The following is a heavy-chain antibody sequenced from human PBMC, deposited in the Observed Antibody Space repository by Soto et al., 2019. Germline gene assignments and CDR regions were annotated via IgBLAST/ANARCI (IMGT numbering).Heavy chain of an antibody. CDR1: GGSISSYY. CDR3: ARFKVGGNWFDP. CDR2: IYYSGST. J-gene: IGHJ5*02. Sequence: PWETLSLTCTVSGGSISSYYWSWIRQPPGKGLEWIGYIYYSGSTNYNPSLKSRVTISVDTSKNQFSLKLSSVTAADTAVYYCARFKVGGNWFDPWGQGTLVTVSS. D-gene: IGHD2-15*01. V-gene: IGHV4-59*01.